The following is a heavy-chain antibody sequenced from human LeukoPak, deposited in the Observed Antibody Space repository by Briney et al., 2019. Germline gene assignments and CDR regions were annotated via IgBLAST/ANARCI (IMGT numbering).Heavy chain of an antibody. CDR1: GGTFSSYA. CDR3: ARGATERGYYYYYYMDV. D-gene: IGHD1-26*01. J-gene: IGHJ6*03. V-gene: IGHV1-69*01. Sequence: ASVKVSCKASGGTFSSYAISWVRQAPGQGLEWMGGIIPIFGTANYAQKFQGRVTITADESTSTAYMELSSLRSEDTAVYYCARGATERGYYYYYYMDVWGKGTTVTISS. CDR2: IIPIFGTA.